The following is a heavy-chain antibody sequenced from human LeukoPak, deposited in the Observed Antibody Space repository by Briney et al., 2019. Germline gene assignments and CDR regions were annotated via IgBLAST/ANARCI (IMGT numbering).Heavy chain of an antibody. CDR1: GFTFSSYA. CDR3: VRPQWGSPSDPFDI. V-gene: IGHV3-48*02. CDR2: ISGSGNTI. J-gene: IGHJ3*02. D-gene: IGHD1-26*01. Sequence: QAGRSLRLSCAASGFTFSSYAMHWVRQAPGKGLEWVSYISGSGNTIYYTDSVKGRFTISRDNAKNSLYLQMNSLRDEDTAVFYCVRPQWGSPSDPFDIWGQGTMVTVSS.